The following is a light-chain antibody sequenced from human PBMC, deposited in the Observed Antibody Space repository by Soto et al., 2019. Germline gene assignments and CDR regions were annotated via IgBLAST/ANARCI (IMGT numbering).Light chain of an antibody. CDR3: QQRHYWPIT. CDR1: ETIRGL. J-gene: IGKJ5*01. V-gene: IGKV3-11*01. CDR2: DTS. Sequence: EIVLTQSPATLSLSPRERATLSFRASETIRGLLAWYQQSPGQPPRLLIYDTSNRATGIPARFSGSGSGTDFTLTISGLEPADLGVYYCQQRHYWPITFGQGGRPEV.